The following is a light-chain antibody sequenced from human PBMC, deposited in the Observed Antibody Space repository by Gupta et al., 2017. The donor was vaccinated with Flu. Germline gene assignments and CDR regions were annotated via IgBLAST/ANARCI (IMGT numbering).Light chain of an antibody. J-gene: IGKJ2*01. CDR1: QSVSSN. CDR2: GAS. Sequence: EIVMTQSPATLSVSPGERATLSCSASQSVSSNLAWYQQKPGQAPRLLTYGASTRATGIPARFSGSGSGTEFTLTISSLQSEDFAVYNCQQYNNWLPYTFGQGTKLEIK. CDR3: QQYNNWLPYT. V-gene: IGKV3-15*01.